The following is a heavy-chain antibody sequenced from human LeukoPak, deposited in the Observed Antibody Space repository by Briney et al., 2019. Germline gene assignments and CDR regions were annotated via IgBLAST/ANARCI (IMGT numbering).Heavy chain of an antibody. CDR2: IKQDGSEK. V-gene: IGHV3-7*03. D-gene: IGHD3-9*01. J-gene: IGHJ4*02. CDR1: GFTFSSYW. Sequence: GGSLRLSCAASGFTFSSYWMSWVRQAPGKGLEWVANIKQDGSEKYYVDSVKGRFTISRDNAKNSLYLQMNSLGVEDTAVYYCAKGTFDWSFPLYFDSWGQGILVTVSS. CDR3: AKGTFDWSFPLYFDS.